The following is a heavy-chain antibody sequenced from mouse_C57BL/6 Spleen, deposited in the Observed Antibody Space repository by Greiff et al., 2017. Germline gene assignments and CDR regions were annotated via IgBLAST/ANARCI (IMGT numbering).Heavy chain of an antibody. CDR1: GYAFSSSW. Sequence: QVQLQQSGPELVKPGASVKISCKASGYAFSSSWMNWVKQRPGKGLEWIGRIYPGDGDTNYNGKFKGKATLTADKSSSTAYMQLSSLTSEDSAVYFCARKEGRETAQATGGFAYWGQGTLVTVAA. J-gene: IGHJ3*01. CDR3: ARKEGRETAQATGGFAY. CDR2: IYPGDGDT. V-gene: IGHV1-82*01. D-gene: IGHD3-2*02.